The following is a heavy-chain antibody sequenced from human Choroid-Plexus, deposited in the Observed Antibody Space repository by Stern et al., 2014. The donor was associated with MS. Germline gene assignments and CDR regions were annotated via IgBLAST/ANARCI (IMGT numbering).Heavy chain of an antibody. D-gene: IGHD2/OR15-2a*01. V-gene: IGHV3-30*18. J-gene: IGHJ5*02. CDR3: AKDRQYLTYFFDH. Sequence: VQLVESGGAVVQPGRPLRLSCVPSGFTLGGCAMTWVRQAPGKGLEWVAGVSYDGSNKYYADSVKGRFTISRDNSQNTLYMQMSSLRPEDTAVYYCAKDRQYLTYFFDHWGQGSLVTVSS. CDR1: GFTLGGCA. CDR2: VSYDGSNK.